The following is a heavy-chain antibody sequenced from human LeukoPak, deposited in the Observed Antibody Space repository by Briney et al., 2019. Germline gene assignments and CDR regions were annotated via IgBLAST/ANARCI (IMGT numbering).Heavy chain of an antibody. CDR3: ASGAGWESGY. J-gene: IGHJ4*02. CDR1: GSTSSRNF. Sequence: GGSLRPSCAVSGSTSSRNFMSWVRQTPEKGLEWVANIDQDGSEKNYVDSVKGRFTISRDNAKNSLFLQMNSLRAEDTAIYYYASGAGWESGYWGQGTLVTVSS. V-gene: IGHV3-7*01. D-gene: IGHD1-26*01. CDR2: IDQDGSEK.